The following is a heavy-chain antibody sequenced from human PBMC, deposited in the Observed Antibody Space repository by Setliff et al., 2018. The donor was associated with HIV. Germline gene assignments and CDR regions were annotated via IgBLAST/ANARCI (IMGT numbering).Heavy chain of an antibody. CDR1: GYSFTSYW. J-gene: IGHJ4*02. CDR3: ARGIGDTAMVYFDY. Sequence: GESLEISCTGSGYSFTSYWIGWVRQMRGKGLGWMGIIYPGDSDTRYSQSFQGQVTIAADKSTSTAYLQWSSLTASDPAMYYCARGIGDTAMVYFDYWGQGTLVTVSS. D-gene: IGHD5-18*01. CDR2: IYPGDSDT. V-gene: IGHV5-51*01.